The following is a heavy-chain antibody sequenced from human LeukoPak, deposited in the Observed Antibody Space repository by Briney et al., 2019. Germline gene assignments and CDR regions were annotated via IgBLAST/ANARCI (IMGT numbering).Heavy chain of an antibody. J-gene: IGHJ1*01. Sequence: GASVKVSCKVSGYTLTELSMHWVRQAPGKGLEWMGGFDPEDGETIYAQKFQGRVTMTEDTSTDTAYMELSSLRSEDTAVYYCATDHDGPPWELLHGYFQHWGQGTLVTVSS. CDR3: ATDHDGPPWELLHGYFQH. V-gene: IGHV1-24*01. CDR1: GYTLTELS. CDR2: FDPEDGET. D-gene: IGHD1-26*01.